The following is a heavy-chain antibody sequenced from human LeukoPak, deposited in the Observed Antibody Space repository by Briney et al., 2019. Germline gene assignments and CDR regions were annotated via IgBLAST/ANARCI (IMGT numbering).Heavy chain of an antibody. V-gene: IGHV3-33*01. J-gene: IGHJ4*02. CDR3: ARAHSSSSTFDL. D-gene: IGHD6-6*01. CDR2: IWYDGRKK. Sequence: GGSLRLSCAASGFTFSDYGIHWVRQAPGQGLEWVALIWYDGRKKYYADSVKGRFPISRDNTKNKLYLQLNSLRADDTAVYYCARAHSSSSTFDLWGQGTLVAVSS. CDR1: GFTFSDYG.